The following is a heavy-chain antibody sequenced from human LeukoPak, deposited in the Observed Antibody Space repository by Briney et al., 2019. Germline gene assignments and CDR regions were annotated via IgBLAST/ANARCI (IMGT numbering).Heavy chain of an antibody. J-gene: IGHJ4*02. V-gene: IGHV1-69*13. D-gene: IGHD3-9*01. Sequence: AASVKVSCKASGYTFTNNFMPWVRQAPGQGLEWMGGIIPLFDTADYAQKFQGRLTITADESTSTAYMELSSLRPEDTAVYYCARDLVGSHTGYSSGAWDYWGQGTLVIVSS. CDR3: ARDLVGSHTGYSSGAWDY. CDR1: GYTFTNNF. CDR2: IIPLFDTA.